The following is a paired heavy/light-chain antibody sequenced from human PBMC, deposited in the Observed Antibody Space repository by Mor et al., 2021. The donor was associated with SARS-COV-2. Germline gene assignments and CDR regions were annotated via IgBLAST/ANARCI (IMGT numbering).Heavy chain of an antibody. J-gene: IGHJ6*02. Sequence: QVHLQESGPGLVKPSGTLSLTCGVSGDSISSNNWWSWVRQSPGEGLEWIGEIYHSGSTNYNPSLKSRVTISVDKSKNEISLKLSSVTAADTAVYYCAREPFDYDSSGPSYYHYGMDVWGQGTTVTVSS. V-gene: IGHV4-4*02. CDR3: AREPFDYDSSGPSYYHYGMDV. D-gene: IGHD3-22*01. CDR1: GDSISSNNW. CDR2: IYHSGST.
Light chain of an antibody. CDR2: AAS. CDR3: QQSNTSPYT. Sequence: DIQMTQSPSSLSASVGDRVTITCRASQSISSYLNWYQQKPGKAPKLLIYAASSLQSGVPSRFSGSGSGTDFSLTISRLQPEDFATYYCQQSNTSPYTFGQGTKLQI. CDR1: QSISSY. J-gene: IGKJ2*01. V-gene: IGKV1-39*01.